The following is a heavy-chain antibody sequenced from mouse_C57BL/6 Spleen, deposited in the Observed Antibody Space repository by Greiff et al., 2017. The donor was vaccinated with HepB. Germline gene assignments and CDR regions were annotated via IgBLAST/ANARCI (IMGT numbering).Heavy chain of an antibody. V-gene: IGHV14-4*01. J-gene: IGHJ2*01. D-gene: IGHD1-1*01. CDR3: TLLSTTVDYFDY. CDR2: IDPENGDT. CDR1: GFNIKDDY. Sequence: VQLKESGAELVRPGASVKLSCTASGFNIKDDYMHWVKQRPEQGLEWIGWIDPENGDTEYASKFQGKATITADTSSNTAYLQLSSLTSEDTAVYYCTLLSTTVDYFDYGGQGTTLTVAS.